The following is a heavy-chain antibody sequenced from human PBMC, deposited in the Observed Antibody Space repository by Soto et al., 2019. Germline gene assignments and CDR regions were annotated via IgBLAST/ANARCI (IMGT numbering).Heavy chain of an antibody. CDR2: FIPIFVSA. CDR1: GGTVSSYA. D-gene: IGHD3-10*01. CDR3: ARDVSSDTTGFRGYDL. V-gene: IGHV1-69*06. Sequence: QLHLVQSGAEVKKAGSSVKVSCKASGGTVSSYAITWVRQAPGKGLEWMGVFIPIFVSAHYAPKFQGRITSTADKSTSTAYMELSGLTSEDTAIYYCARDVSSDTTGFRGYDLWGQGTQVTVSS. J-gene: IGHJ4*02.